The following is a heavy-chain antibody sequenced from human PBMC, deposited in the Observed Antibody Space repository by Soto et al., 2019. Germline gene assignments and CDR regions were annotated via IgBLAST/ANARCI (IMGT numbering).Heavy chain of an antibody. J-gene: IGHJ6*02. CDR3: ARGIAARRGVYYYGMDV. CDR1: GGTFSRYA. V-gene: IGHV1-69*01. CDR2: IIPIFGTA. Sequence: QVQLVQSGAEVKKPGSSVKVSCKASGGTFSRYAISWVRQAPGQGLEWMGGIIPIFGTANYAQKFQGRVTITADESTSTAYMELSSLRSEDTAVYYCARGIAARRGVYYYGMDVWGQGTTVTVSS. D-gene: IGHD6-6*01.